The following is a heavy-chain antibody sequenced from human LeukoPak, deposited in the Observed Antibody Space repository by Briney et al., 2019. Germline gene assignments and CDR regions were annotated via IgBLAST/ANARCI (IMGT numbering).Heavy chain of an antibody. J-gene: IGHJ4*02. CDR2: ISGSGGST. V-gene: IGHV3-23*01. CDR3: ATYDFWSGYFDY. CDR1: EFTFSSYA. D-gene: IGHD3-3*01. Sequence: GGSLRLSCAASEFTFSSYAMSWVRQAPGKGLEWVSAISGSGGSTYYADSVKGRFTISRDNSKNTLYLQMNSLRAEDTAVYYCATYDFWSGYFDYWGQGTLVTVSS.